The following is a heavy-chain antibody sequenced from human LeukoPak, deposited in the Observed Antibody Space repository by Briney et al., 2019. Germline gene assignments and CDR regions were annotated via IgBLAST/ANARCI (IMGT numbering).Heavy chain of an antibody. V-gene: IGHV4-59*11. D-gene: IGHD6-13*01. CDR2: IYYSGST. CDR3: AREGYSSTPLDP. J-gene: IGHJ5*02. CDR1: GGSISSHY. Sequence: SDTLSLTCTVSGGSISSHYWSWIRQPPGKGLEWIGYIYYSGSTNYKPSLKSRVTISVDTSKNQFSLKLTSVTAADTAVYYCAREGYSSTPLDPWGQGTLVTVSS.